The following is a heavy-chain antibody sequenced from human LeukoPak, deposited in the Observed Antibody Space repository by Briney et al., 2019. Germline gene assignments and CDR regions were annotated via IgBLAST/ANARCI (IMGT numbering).Heavy chain of an antibody. J-gene: IGHJ4*02. D-gene: IGHD1-14*01. CDR1: GYTLTELS. V-gene: IGHV1-24*01. CDR2: FDPEDGET. CDR3: ATENPGVDESLDTAWFDY. Sequence: ASVKVSCKVSGYTLTELSMRWVRQAPGKGLERMGGFDPEDGETIYAQKFQGRVTMTEDTSTDTAYMELSSLRSEDTAVYYCATENPGVDESLDTAWFDYWGQGTLVTVSS.